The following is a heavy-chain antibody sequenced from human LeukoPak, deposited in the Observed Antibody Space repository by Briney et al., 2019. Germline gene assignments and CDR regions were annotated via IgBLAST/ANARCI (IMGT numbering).Heavy chain of an antibody. CDR3: ARGQDYGDYVRGVLWFDP. D-gene: IGHD4-17*01. J-gene: IGHJ5*02. CDR2: IYHSGST. CDR1: GASIRSSSYY. Sequence: SETLSLTCTVSGASIRSSSYYWGWIRQPPGKGLEWIGSIYHSGSTYYNPSLKSRVTISVDTSKNQFSLKLSSVTAADTAVYYCARGQDYGDYVRGVLWFDPWGQGTLVTVSS. V-gene: IGHV4-39*07.